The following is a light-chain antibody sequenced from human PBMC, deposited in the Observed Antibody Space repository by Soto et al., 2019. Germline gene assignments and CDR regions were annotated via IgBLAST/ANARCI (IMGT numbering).Light chain of an antibody. V-gene: IGKV3-20*01. CDR3: QQYGSSPPT. J-gene: IGKJ1*01. Sequence: EIVLTQSPCTLSLSPGERATLSCRASHSVSSSYLAWYQQKPGQAPRLLIYGASSRATGIPDRFSGSGPGTDFTLTISRLEPEDFAVYYCQQYGSSPPTFGQGTKVDI. CDR2: GAS. CDR1: HSVSSSY.